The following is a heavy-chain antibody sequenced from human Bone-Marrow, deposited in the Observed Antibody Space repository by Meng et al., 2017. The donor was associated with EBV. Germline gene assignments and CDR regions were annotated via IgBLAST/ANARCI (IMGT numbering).Heavy chain of an antibody. J-gene: IGHJ4*02. Sequence: EVQLVESGGGLIQTGGSLRLSCAASGFTVSSNYMSWVRQAPGKGLEWVSVIYSGGSTYYADSVKGRFTISRDNSKNTLYLQMNSLRDEDTAVYYCAKEDYDILTAFDYWGQGTLGTVSS. V-gene: IGHV3-53*01. CDR3: AKEDYDILTAFDY. CDR2: IYSGGST. D-gene: IGHD3-9*01. CDR1: GFTVSSNY.